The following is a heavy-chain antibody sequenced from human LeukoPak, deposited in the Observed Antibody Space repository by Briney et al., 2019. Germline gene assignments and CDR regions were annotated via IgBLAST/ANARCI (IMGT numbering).Heavy chain of an antibody. D-gene: IGHD2-8*01. J-gene: IGHJ3*01. CDR1: RFTFSFYA. V-gene: IGHV3-23*01. CDR3: AKDQLAYCTNGVCYTKESPFDV. Sequence: QTGGSLRLSCAASRFTFSFYAMSWVRQAPGKGLEWVSAISGSGSSTYYADSVKGRFTISRDNSKNALYLQMNTLRVEDTAVYYCAKDQLAYCTNGVCYTKESPFDVWGQGTMVTVSS. CDR2: ISGSGSST.